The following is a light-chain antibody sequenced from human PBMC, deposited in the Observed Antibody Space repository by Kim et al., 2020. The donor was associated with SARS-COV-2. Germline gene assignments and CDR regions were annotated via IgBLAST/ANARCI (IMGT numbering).Light chain of an antibody. CDR2: NAS. CDR3: QQRDNWPIT. V-gene: IGKV3-11*01. Sequence: LSPGERDTLSCRTSQTVSGYLAWYQQKPGQAPRLLMFNASKRATGIPARFSGSGSGTEFTLTIRGLEPEDFAIYYCQQRDNWPITFGQGTRLEIK. J-gene: IGKJ5*01. CDR1: QTVSGY.